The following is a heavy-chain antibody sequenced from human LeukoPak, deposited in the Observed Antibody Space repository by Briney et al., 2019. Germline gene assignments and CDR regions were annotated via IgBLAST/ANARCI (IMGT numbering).Heavy chain of an antibody. Sequence: SVKVSCKAYGGTFSSYAISWVRQVPGQGLEWMGRIIPILGIANYAQKFQGRVTITADKSTSTAYMELSSLRSEDTAVYYCARETYCGGDCYSELWFDPWGQGTLVTLSS. CDR1: GGTFSSYA. V-gene: IGHV1-69*04. D-gene: IGHD2-21*02. CDR2: IIPILGIA. CDR3: ARETYCGGDCYSELWFDP. J-gene: IGHJ5*02.